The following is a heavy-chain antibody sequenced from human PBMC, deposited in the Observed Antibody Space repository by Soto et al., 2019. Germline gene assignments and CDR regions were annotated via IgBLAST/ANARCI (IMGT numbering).Heavy chain of an antibody. J-gene: IGHJ3*02. CDR1: GGSISSSSYY. CDR3: ARHYCSSTSCYDRGAFDI. V-gene: IGHV4-39*01. Sequence: SETLSLTCTVSGGSISSSSYYWGWIRQPPGKGLEWIGSIYYSGSTYYNPSLKSRVTISVDTSKNQFSLKLSSVTAADTAVYYCARHYCSSTSCYDRGAFDIWGQGTMVTVS. CDR2: IYYSGST. D-gene: IGHD2-2*01.